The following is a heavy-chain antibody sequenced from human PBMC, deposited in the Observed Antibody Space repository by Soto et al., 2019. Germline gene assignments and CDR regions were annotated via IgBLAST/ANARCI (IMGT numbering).Heavy chain of an antibody. CDR2: ISGSGGPT. D-gene: IGHD1-20*01. V-gene: IGHV3-23*01. CDR1: GFTFSSYA. CDR3: AKPCNWYFCFMDV. Sequence: EVQLLESGGGLIQPGGSLRLSCAASGFTFSSYARSWVRQAPGKGLEWVSAISGSGGPTYYAGSVKGRFTLSRDDSKNTLYLQMTCLRAEDTAVYCSAKPCNWYFCFMDVWGQGATVTGSS. J-gene: IGHJ6*03.